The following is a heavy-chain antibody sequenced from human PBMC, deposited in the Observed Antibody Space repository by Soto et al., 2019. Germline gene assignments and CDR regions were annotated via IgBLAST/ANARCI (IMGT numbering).Heavy chain of an antibody. V-gene: IGHV1-69*01. CDR2: IIPIFVTS. CDR1: GGTFNNHA. CDR3: VRGKMREMATLLMYKCFEH. D-gene: IGHD5-12*01. Sequence: QVQLVQSGAEGKKPGSSVKVSCKASGGTFNNHAINWVRQAPGHGLEWMGGIIPIFVTSNYAQKFQGRVTITADESTRTAYMELISPRSESMAVSYCVRGKMREMATLLMYKCFEHWGQGMLVTVSS. J-gene: IGHJ5*02.